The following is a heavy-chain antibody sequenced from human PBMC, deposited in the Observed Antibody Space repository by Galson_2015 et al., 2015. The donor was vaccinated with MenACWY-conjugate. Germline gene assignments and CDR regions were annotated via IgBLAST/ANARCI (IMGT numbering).Heavy chain of an antibody. J-gene: IGHJ1*01. CDR1: GFTFSSYS. CDR3: ASRDSSSWYRQYFQY. Sequence: SLRLSCAASGFTFSSYSMNWVRQAPGKGLEWASYISDSSSTIYYADSVKGRFTISRDNAKNSLYLQMNSLGAEDTAVYYCASRDSSSWYRQYFQYWGQGTLVTVSS. D-gene: IGHD6-13*01. CDR2: ISDSSSTI. V-gene: IGHV3-48*01.